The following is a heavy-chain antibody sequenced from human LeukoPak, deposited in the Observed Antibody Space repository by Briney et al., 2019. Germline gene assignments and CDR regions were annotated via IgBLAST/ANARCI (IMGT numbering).Heavy chain of an antibody. CDR3: ATDLMVRGPFDY. V-gene: IGHV1-2*02. D-gene: IGHD3-10*01. Sequence: ASVKVSCKASGYTFTGYYMHWVRQAPGQGLEWMGWINPKSGDTHYAQKFQGRVIMTRDTSISTAYIDLSRLRSDDTAVYYCATDLMVRGPFDYWGQGTLVTVSS. J-gene: IGHJ4*02. CDR2: INPKSGDT. CDR1: GYTFTGYY.